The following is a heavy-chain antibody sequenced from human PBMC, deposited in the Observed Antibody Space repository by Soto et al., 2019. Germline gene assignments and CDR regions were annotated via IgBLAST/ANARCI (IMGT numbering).Heavy chain of an antibody. Sequence: SETLSLTCTVSGGSISSSSYYWGWIRQPPGKGLEWIGSIYYSGSTYYNPYLKSRVTISVDTSKNQFSLKLSSVTAADTAVYYCAGYDFWSGYCGYWGQGTMVTAS. J-gene: IGHJ4*02. CDR2: IYYSGST. V-gene: IGHV4-39*01. D-gene: IGHD3-3*01. CDR3: AGYDFWSGYCGY. CDR1: GGSISSSSYY.